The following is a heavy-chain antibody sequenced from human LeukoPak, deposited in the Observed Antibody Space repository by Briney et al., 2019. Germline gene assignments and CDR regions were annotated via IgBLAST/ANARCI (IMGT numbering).Heavy chain of an antibody. CDR1: GGSISSYY. CDR3: ARDGAPTTN. CDR2: IYYSGSI. Sequence: SETLSLTCTVSGGSISSYYWSWIRQPPGKGLEWIGYIYYSGSINYNPSLKSRVTISVDTSKNQFSLKLSSVTAADTAVYYCARDGAPTTNWGQGTLVTVSS. J-gene: IGHJ4*02. D-gene: IGHD1-1*01. V-gene: IGHV4-59*01.